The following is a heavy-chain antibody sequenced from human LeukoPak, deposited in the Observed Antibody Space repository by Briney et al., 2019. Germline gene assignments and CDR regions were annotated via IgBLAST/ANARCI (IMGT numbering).Heavy chain of an antibody. Sequence: GGSLRLSCAASGFTFSSYAMHWVRQAPGKGLEYVSAISSNGGSTYYANSVKGRFTISRDNSKNTLYLQMGSLRAEDMAVYYCARDLPRSGSHYHDAFDIWGQGTMVTVSS. CDR3: ARDLPRSGSHYHDAFDI. V-gene: IGHV3-64*01. D-gene: IGHD1-26*01. J-gene: IGHJ3*02. CDR1: GFTFSSYA. CDR2: ISSNGGST.